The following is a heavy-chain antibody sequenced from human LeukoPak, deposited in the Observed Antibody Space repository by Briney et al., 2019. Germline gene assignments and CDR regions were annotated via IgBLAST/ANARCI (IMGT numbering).Heavy chain of an antibody. V-gene: IGHV1-69*13. CDR2: IIPIFGTA. J-gene: IGHJ6*04. Sequence: SVKVSCKASGGTFSSYAISWVRQAPGQGLEWMGGIIPIFGTANYAQKFQGRVTITADESTSTAYMELSSLRSEDTAVYYCARDKDRPIAVAGRGYYYYGMDVWGKGTTVTVSS. CDR3: ARDKDRPIAVAGRGYYYYGMDV. CDR1: GGTFSSYA. D-gene: IGHD6-19*01.